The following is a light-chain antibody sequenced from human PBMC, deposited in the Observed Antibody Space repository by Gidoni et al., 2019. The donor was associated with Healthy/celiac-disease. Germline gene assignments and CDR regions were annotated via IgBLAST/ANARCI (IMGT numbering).Light chain of an antibody. Sequence: QSVLTQPPSVSGAPGQRVTISYTGSRSNIGAGYDVHWYQQLPGTAPKLLIYGNSNRPSGVPDRFSGSKSGTSASLAITGLQAEDEADYYCQSYDSSLSVVFGGGTKLTVL. CDR1: RSNIGAGYD. V-gene: IGLV1-40*01. CDR2: GNS. J-gene: IGLJ2*01. CDR3: QSYDSSLSVV.